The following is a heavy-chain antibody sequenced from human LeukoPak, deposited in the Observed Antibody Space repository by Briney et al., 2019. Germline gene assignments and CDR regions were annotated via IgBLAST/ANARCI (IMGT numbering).Heavy chain of an antibody. CDR1: GFTFSSYA. CDR2: ITSNGGDT. CDR3: ARDVGGAYFYYGMDV. J-gene: IGHJ6*02. D-gene: IGHD2-15*01. V-gene: IGHV3-64*01. Sequence: GGSLRLSCAASGFTFSSYAMHWVRQAPGKGLEYFSAITSNGGDTYYANSVKGRFTISRDNSKNTLYLQMGSLRAEDMAVYYCARDVGGAYFYYGMDVWGQGTTVTVS.